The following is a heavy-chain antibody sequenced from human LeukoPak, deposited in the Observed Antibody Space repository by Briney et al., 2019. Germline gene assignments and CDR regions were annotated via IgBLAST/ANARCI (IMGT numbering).Heavy chain of an antibody. CDR1: GGSISSYY. CDR2: IYYSGST. J-gene: IGHJ4*02. D-gene: IGHD2-2*01. V-gene: IGHV4-59*12. CDR3: ARTRYCTSFTCFYYFDY. Sequence: SETLSLTCTVSGGSISSYYWSWIRQPPGKGLEWIGYIYYSGSTNYNPSLKSRVTISVDTSKNQFSLKLSSVTAADTAVYYCARTRYCTSFTCFYYFDYWGQGSLVTVSS.